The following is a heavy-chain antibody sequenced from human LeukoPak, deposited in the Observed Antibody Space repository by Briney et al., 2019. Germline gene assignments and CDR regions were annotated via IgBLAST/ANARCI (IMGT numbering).Heavy chain of an antibody. CDR1: GFTFSSYA. V-gene: IGHV3-23*01. Sequence: GGSLRLSCAASGFTFSSYAMSWVRQAPGKGLEWVSAISGSGGSTYYADSVKGRFTISRDNSKNTLYLQMNSLRAEDTAVYYCAKNKGYRGSGNGAFDIWGQGTRVTVP. CDR2: ISGSGGST. J-gene: IGHJ3*02. CDR3: AKNKGYRGSGNGAFDI. D-gene: IGHD1-26*01.